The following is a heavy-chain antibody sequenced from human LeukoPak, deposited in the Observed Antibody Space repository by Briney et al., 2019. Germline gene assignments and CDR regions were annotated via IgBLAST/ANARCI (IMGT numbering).Heavy chain of an antibody. J-gene: IGHJ3*02. Sequence: SETPSLTCAVYGGSFSGYYWSWIRQPPGKGLEWIGEINHSGSTNYNPSLKSRVTISVDTSKNQFSLKLSSVTAADTAVYYCASNWDAFDIWGQGTMVTVSS. D-gene: IGHD1-20*01. CDR3: ASNWDAFDI. CDR1: GGSFSGYY. V-gene: IGHV4-34*01. CDR2: INHSGST.